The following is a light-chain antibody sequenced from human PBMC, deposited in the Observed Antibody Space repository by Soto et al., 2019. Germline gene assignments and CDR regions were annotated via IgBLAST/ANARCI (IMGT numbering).Light chain of an antibody. Sequence: QSVLTQPRSVSGSPGQSITISCTGTSSDVGGYNYVSWYQQHPDKAPKLMIYDVSKRPSGVPDRFSGSKSGNTAPLTISGLQAEDEADYYCYSYGGSYYVFGTGTKVTVL. CDR3: YSYGGSYYV. CDR1: SSDVGGYNY. J-gene: IGLJ1*01. CDR2: DVS. V-gene: IGLV2-11*01.